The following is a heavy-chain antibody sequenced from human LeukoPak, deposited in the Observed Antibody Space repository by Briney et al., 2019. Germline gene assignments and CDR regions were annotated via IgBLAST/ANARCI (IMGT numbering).Heavy chain of an antibody. CDR3: ARETGHGYNWMGY. Sequence: ASVKVSCKASGGTFSSYAISWVRQAPGQGLEWMGGIIPIFGTANSARKFQGSVTITADESTNTAYMELTSLRSEDAAVYYCARETGHGYNWMGYWGQGTLVTVSS. CDR1: GGTFSSYA. J-gene: IGHJ4*02. CDR2: IIPIFGTA. D-gene: IGHD5-24*01. V-gene: IGHV1-69*13.